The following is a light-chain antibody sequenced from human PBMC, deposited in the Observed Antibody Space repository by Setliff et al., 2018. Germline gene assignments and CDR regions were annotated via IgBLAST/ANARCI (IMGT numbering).Light chain of an antibody. Sequence: SYELTQPPSVSVSPGQTARITCSGDALPNRYVYWYQQKPGQAPLLLIYKDTERPSGIPERFSGSSSGTTVTLTISGVQAEDEADYYCQSADNSGPVFGTGTKGTV. CDR2: KDT. CDR3: QSADNSGPV. CDR1: ALPNRY. V-gene: IGLV3-25*03. J-gene: IGLJ1*01.